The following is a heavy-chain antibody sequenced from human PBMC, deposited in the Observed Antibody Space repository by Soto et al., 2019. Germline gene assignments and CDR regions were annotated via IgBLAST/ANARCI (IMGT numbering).Heavy chain of an antibody. J-gene: IGHJ3*02. V-gene: IGHV4-31*03. Sequence: SETLSLTCTVSGGSISSGGYYWSWIRQHPGKGLEWIGYIYYSGSTYYNPSLKSRVTISVDTSKNQFSLKLSSVTAADTAVYYCAREGHCSSTSCYAAFDIWGQGTTVTVSS. CDR3: AREGHCSSTSCYAAFDI. CDR1: GGSISSGGYY. CDR2: IYYSGST. D-gene: IGHD2-2*01.